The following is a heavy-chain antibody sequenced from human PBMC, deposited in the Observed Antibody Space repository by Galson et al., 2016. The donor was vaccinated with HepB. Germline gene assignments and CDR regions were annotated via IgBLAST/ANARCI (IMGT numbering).Heavy chain of an antibody. CDR3: ARSPSMIRGVILDS. V-gene: IGHV4-59*01. J-gene: IGHJ4*02. D-gene: IGHD3-10*01. Sequence: TLSLTCTVSGGSLSSYYWSWIRQPPGKGLEWIGYIYYSGSTNYNPSLKSRVTISIDTSKNQFSLKLSSVTAADTAMYYCARSPSMIRGVILDSWGQGTLVTVSP. CDR2: IYYSGST. CDR1: GGSLSSYY.